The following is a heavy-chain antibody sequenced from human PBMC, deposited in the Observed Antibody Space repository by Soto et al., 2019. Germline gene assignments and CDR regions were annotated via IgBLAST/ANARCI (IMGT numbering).Heavy chain of an antibody. Sequence: QVHPVQSEAEVKKPGASVKVSCKASGYTFTSYGITWVRQAPGQGLEWMGWISAHNGNTDYAQKLQGRVIVTRDTSTSTAYMELRSLRSDDTAVYYCARGRYGDYWGQGALVTVSS. J-gene: IGHJ4*02. D-gene: IGHD1-1*01. CDR1: GYTFTSYG. CDR3: ARGRYGDY. CDR2: ISAHNGNT. V-gene: IGHV1-18*01.